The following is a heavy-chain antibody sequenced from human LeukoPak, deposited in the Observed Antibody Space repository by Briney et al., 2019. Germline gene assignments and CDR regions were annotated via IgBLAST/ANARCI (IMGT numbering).Heavy chain of an antibody. J-gene: IGHJ4*02. CDR2: IYYSGST. CDR3: ARDKVPGDY. Sequence: SETLSLTCTVSGDSISSSSYYWGWIRQPPGKGLEWIGSIYYSGSTYYNPSLKSRVTISVDTSKNQFSLKLSSVTAADTAVYYCARDKVPGDYWGRGTLVTVSS. V-gene: IGHV4-39*07. CDR1: GDSISSSSYY. D-gene: IGHD1-1*01.